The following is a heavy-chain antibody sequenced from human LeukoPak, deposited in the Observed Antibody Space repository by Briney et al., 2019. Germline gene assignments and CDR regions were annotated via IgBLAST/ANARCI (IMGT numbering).Heavy chain of an antibody. CDR1: GFTLTNFD. CDR3: ARGRRGSSGPWSWYLDL. V-gene: IGHV1-8*01. D-gene: IGHD3-22*01. CDR2: MNSNTGNT. Sequence: GASVMVSCKASGFTLTNFDIDWVRQASGQGLEWMGWMNSNTGNTGYAQEFQGRVTMTRDTSIGTAYMELTNLRSEDTAVYYCARGRRGSSGPWSWYLDLWGRGTLVTASS. J-gene: IGHJ2*01.